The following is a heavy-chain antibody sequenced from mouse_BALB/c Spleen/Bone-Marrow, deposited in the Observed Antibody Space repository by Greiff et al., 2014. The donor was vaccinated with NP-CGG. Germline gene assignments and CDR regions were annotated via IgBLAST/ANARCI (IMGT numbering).Heavy chain of an antibody. V-gene: IGHV1S56*01. CDR1: GLTFTSFD. Sequence: VQLQQSGPELGEAGGFVEIFCQASGLTFTSFDINWGEERPGKGLEWIGWIYPGDGSTKYNEKFKGKATLTADKSSSTAYMQLSSLTSENSAVYFCARGLLRYFDVWGAGTTVTVSS. CDR2: IYPGDGST. J-gene: IGHJ1*01. CDR3: ARGLLRYFDV. D-gene: IGHD2-3*01.